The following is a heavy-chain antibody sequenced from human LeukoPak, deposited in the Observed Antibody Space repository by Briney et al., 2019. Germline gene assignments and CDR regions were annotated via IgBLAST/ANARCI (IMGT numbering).Heavy chain of an antibody. V-gene: IGHV3-30*02. D-gene: IGHD3-10*01. Sequence: PGGSLRLSCAASGFTFSSYGMHWVRQAPGKGLEWVAFIRYDGSNKYYADSVKGRFTISRDNSKNALYLQMNSLRAEDTAVYYCARDQAPLLWFGEPSSGIGYWGQGTLVTVSS. J-gene: IGHJ4*02. CDR3: ARDQAPLLWFGEPSSGIGY. CDR2: IRYDGSNK. CDR1: GFTFSSYG.